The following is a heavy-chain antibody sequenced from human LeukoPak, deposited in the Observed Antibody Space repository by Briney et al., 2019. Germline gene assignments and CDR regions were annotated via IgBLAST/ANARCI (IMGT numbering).Heavy chain of an antibody. CDR3: VKDSVVVAGLVNYFDY. CDR2: ISYDGSNK. D-gene: IGHD6-19*01. V-gene: IGHV3-30*18. CDR1: GFTFSSYG. J-gene: IGHJ4*02. Sequence: PGRSLRLSCAASGFTFSSYGMHWVRQAPGKGLEWVAVISYDGSNKYYADSVKGRFTISRDNSKNTLYLQMKGLRAEDTAVYYCVKDSVVVAGLVNYFDYWGQGTLVTVSS.